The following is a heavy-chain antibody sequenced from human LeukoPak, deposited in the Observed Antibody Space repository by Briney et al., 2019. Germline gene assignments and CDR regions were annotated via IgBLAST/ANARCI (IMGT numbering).Heavy chain of an antibody. J-gene: IGHJ6*03. Sequence: PSETLSLTCTVSGGSISSSSYYWGWIRQPPGKGLEWIGSIYYSGSTYYNPSLKSRVTISVDTSKNQFSLKLSSVTAADTAVYYCATNSRGPYYYYYYMDVWGKGTTVTISS. CDR1: GGSISSSSYY. CDR3: ATNSRGPYYYYYYMDV. D-gene: IGHD2-8*01. V-gene: IGHV4-39*07. CDR2: IYYSGST.